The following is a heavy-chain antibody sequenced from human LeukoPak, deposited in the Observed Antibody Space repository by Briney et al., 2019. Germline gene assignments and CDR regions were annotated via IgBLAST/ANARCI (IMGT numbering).Heavy chain of an antibody. CDR1: GFIFSSYG. CDR3: AKAGYCSGGSCYSIDY. V-gene: IGHV3-30*18. J-gene: IGHJ4*02. CDR2: ISYDGGNI. D-gene: IGHD2-15*01. Sequence: GRSLRLSCAASGFIFSSYGMHWVRQAPGKGLEWVAVISYDGGNISYTDSVKGRFTISRDNSKNTLYLQMNSLRADDTAVYYCAKAGYCSGGSCYSIDYWGQGTLVTVSS.